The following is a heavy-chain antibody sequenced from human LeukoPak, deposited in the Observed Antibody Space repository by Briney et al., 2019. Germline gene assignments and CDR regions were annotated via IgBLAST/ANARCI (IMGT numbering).Heavy chain of an antibody. CDR3: ARSSGGDTTFDY. V-gene: IGHV4-38-2*02. CDR1: GYSISSGYY. Sequence: PSETLSLTCTVSGYSISSGYYWGWIRQPPGKGLEWIGSICHSGSTYYNPSLKSRVTISVDTPKNQFSLKLSSVTAADTAVYYCARSSGGDTTFDYWGQGTLVTVSS. CDR2: ICHSGST. D-gene: IGHD4-17*01. J-gene: IGHJ4*02.